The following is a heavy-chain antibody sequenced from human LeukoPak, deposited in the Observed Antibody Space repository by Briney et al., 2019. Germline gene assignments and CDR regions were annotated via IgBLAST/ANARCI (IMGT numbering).Heavy chain of an antibody. CDR1: GFSFTNYV. J-gene: IGHJ4*02. CDR3: ARDRYALYY. D-gene: IGHD2-2*01. CDR2: ISSSDGSTT. Sequence: PGGSLRLSCAASGFSFTNYVMTWVRQAPGKGLEWVSYISSSDGSTTNYADSVKGRFTISRDNAKNSLYLQMNSLRAEDTAVYYCARDRYALYYWGQGALVTVSS. V-gene: IGHV3-48*03.